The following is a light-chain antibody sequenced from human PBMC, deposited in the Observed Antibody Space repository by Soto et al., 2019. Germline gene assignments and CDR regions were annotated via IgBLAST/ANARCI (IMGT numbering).Light chain of an antibody. CDR1: QSVPRSY. CDR2: GTS. V-gene: IGKV3-20*01. Sequence: EIVLTQSPGTLSLSPGERATLSCRASQSVPRSYLAWYQQKPGQAPRLLIYGTSSTATGTPGRFSGSGSGTDFTLTISRLEPEDFAVFYCQQYGSSITFGQGTRLEIK. CDR3: QQYGSSIT. J-gene: IGKJ5*01.